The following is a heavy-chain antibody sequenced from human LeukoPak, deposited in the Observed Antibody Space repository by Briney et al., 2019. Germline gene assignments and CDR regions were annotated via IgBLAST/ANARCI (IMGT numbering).Heavy chain of an antibody. J-gene: IGHJ4*02. Sequence: SCPTLVNPTQTLTLTFTFSGFSLSTRGVGVGWIRQPPGKALEWLAFIYWGDDKRYSPSLKSRLTITKDTSKNQVVLTMTNMDPVDTATYYCAHTLYYYGSGSGNYFDYWGQGTLVTVSS. CDR1: GFSLSTRGVG. CDR2: IYWGDDK. CDR3: AHTLYYYGSGSGNYFDY. V-gene: IGHV2-5*02. D-gene: IGHD3-10*01.